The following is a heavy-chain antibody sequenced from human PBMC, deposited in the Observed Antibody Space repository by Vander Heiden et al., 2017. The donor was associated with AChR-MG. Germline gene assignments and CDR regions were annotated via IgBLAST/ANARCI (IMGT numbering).Heavy chain of an antibody. CDR3: ARGGQLVYYYYGMDV. V-gene: IGHV1-69*01. D-gene: IGHD6-6*01. CDR2: IIPIFGTA. CDR1: GGTFSSYA. Sequence: EVKKPGSSVKVSCKASGGTFSSYAISWVRQAPGQGLEWMGGIIPIFGTANYAQKFQGRVTITADESTSTAYMKLSSLRSEDTAVYYCARGGQLVYYYYGMDVWGQGTTVTVSS. J-gene: IGHJ6*02.